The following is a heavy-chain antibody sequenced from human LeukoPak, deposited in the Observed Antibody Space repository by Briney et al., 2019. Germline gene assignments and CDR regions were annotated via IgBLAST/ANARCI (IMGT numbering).Heavy chain of an antibody. J-gene: IGHJ4*02. CDR3: AKGYRDYYDSSGHDY. D-gene: IGHD3-22*01. Sequence: GGSLRLSCAASGFTVSSNYMSWVRQAPGKGLEWVAFIRYDGSNKYYADSVKGRFTISRDNSKNTLYLQMNSLRAEDTAVYYCAKGYRDYYDSSGHDYWGQGTLVTVSS. V-gene: IGHV3-30*02. CDR2: IRYDGSNK. CDR1: GFTVSSNY.